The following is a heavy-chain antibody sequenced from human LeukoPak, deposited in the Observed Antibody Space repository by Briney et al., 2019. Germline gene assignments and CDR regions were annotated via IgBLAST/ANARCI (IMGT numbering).Heavy chain of an antibody. Sequence: GGSLRLSCTASGFTFDDYAMHWVRQAPGKGLEWVPGISWNSGSIGYADFVKGRFTISRDNAKNSLYLQMNSLRAEDTALYYCAKDVYRSGEYAFDIWGQGTMVTVSS. J-gene: IGHJ3*02. V-gene: IGHV3-9*01. D-gene: IGHD3-16*01. CDR2: ISWNSGSI. CDR3: AKDVYRSGEYAFDI. CDR1: GFTFDDYA.